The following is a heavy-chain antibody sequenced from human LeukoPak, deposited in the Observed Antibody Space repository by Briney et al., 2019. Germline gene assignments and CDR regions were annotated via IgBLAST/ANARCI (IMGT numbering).Heavy chain of an antibody. D-gene: IGHD3-10*01. V-gene: IGHV4-31*03. CDR3: ARMSGSGLTDY. CDR1: GGSITNYY. CDR2: IYYSGST. Sequence: PSQTLSLTCTVSGGSITNYYWSWFRQRPGKGLEWIGYIYYSGSTYYNPSLESRIIISIGTSKSQFSLKLSSVTAADTAFYYCARMSGSGLTDYWGQGTLVTVSS. J-gene: IGHJ4*02.